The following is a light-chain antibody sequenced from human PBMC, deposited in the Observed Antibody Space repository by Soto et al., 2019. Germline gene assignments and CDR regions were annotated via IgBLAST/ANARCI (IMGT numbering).Light chain of an antibody. V-gene: IGKV3-11*01. Sequence: EIVLTQSPGTLSLSPGEGATLSCRASQGIGDTLAWYQHKPGQAPRLLIYEASNRATGIPARFSGSGSGADFTLTISSLEPEDFALYYCQQHINWPLTFGGGTKVDIK. CDR1: QGIGDT. J-gene: IGKJ4*01. CDR3: QQHINWPLT. CDR2: EAS.